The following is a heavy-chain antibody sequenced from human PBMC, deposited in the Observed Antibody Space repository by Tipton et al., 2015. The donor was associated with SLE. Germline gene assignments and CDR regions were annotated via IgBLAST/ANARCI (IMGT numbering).Heavy chain of an antibody. V-gene: IGHV3-33*06. J-gene: IGHJ5*01. D-gene: IGHD6-19*01. CDR2: IWHDGSNE. CDR1: GGSISSYR. Sequence: LSLTCTVSGGSISSYRWSWIRQPPGKGLEWVAVIWHDGSNEYYGDYVKGRFTISRDNSKNTLYLQMDSLRPEDTAAYYCAKDAWYGSGWYDSWGQGTLVTVSS. CDR3: AKDAWYGSGWYDS.